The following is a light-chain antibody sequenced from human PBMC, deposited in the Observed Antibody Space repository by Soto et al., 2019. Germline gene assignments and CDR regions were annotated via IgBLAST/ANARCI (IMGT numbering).Light chain of an antibody. CDR2: EHN. CDR1: SGSVASNY. V-gene: IGLV6-57*02. J-gene: IGLJ3*02. CDR3: QSYDTNNHGV. Sequence: NFMLTQPHSVSESPGKTVTISCTGSSGSVASNYVQWYQQRPGSAPTTVIYEHNQRSSGVPDRFSGSIDSSSNSASLTISGLKTEDEAVYYCQSYDTNNHGVFGGGTKVTVL.